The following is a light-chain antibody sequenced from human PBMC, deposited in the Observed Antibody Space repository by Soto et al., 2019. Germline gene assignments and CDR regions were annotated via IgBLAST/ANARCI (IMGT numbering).Light chain of an antibody. Sequence: DIQMTQSPSTLSASVGDRVIITCRASQSSSTWLAWYQQKPGKAPNLLIYDASTLQSGVPVRFSGSGSGTECTLTISSLQPDDFATYYCQQYNSYWYTFGQGTRLEIK. J-gene: IGKJ2*01. CDR2: DAS. CDR1: QSSSTW. CDR3: QQYNSYWYT. V-gene: IGKV1-5*01.